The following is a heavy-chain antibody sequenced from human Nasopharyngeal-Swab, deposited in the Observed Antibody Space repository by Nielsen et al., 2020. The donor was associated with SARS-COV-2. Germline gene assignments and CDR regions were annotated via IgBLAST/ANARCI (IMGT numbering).Heavy chain of an antibody. CDR2: IYSGGTT. V-gene: IGHV3-53*01. Sequence: GGSLRLSCAASGLIVSSNYMSWVRQAPGKGLEWVSIIYSGGTTYYADSVRGRFTISRDNSKNTLSLQMSSLRAEDTAVYYCARVRLGWVVVVAATPPDYWGQGTLVTVSS. CDR3: ARVRLGWVVVVAATPPDY. D-gene: IGHD2-15*01. J-gene: IGHJ4*02. CDR1: GLIVSSNY.